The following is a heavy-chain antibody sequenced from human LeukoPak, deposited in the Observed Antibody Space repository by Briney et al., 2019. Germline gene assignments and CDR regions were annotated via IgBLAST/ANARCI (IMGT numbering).Heavy chain of an antibody. D-gene: IGHD3-3*01. J-gene: IGHJ3*02. CDR1: GFTFSSYW. CDR2: IKQDGSEK. CDR3: ARDESWGDFWSGYFDALDI. Sequence: GGSLRLSCAVSGFTFSSYWMTWVRLAPGKGLEWVANIKQDGSEKYYVDSVKGRFTISRDNAKNSLYLQLNSLRAEDTAVYYCARDESWGDFWSGYFDALDIWGQGTMVTVSS. V-gene: IGHV3-7*01.